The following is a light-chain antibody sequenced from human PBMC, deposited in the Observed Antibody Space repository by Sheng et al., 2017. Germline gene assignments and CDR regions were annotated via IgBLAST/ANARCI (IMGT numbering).Light chain of an antibody. CDR1: QNISDY. V-gene: IGKV1-39*01. CDR3: QQGYSTPRT. CDR2: SAT. Sequence: DIQMTQSPSSLSASVGDRVTITCRASQNISDYLNWYQQRPGKAPNLLIYSATTLLGGVPSRFSGSGSGTDFSLTISSLQPDDFATYYCQQGYSTPRTFGQGTKVEI. J-gene: IGKJ1*01.